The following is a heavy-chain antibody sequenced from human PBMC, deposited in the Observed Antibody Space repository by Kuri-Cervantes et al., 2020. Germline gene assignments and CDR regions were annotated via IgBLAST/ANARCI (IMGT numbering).Heavy chain of an antibody. CDR1: GGSISSYY. CDR3: ASFGVAAAGTLAFDI. V-gene: IGHV4-59*01. J-gene: IGHJ3*02. Sequence: GSLRLSCTVSGGSISSYYWSWIRQPPGKGLEWIGYIYYSGSTNYNPSLKSRVTISVDTSKNQFSLKLSSVTAADTAVYYCASFGVAAAGTLAFDIWGQGTMVTDSS. CDR2: IYYSGST. D-gene: IGHD6-13*01.